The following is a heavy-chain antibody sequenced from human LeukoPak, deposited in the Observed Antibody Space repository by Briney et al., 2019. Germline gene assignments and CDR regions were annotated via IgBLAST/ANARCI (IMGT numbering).Heavy chain of an antibody. CDR3: ARAPHKYEGAPAGEH. Sequence: GGSLRLSCAASGFTFSSYSMNWVRQAPGKGLEWVAVISYDGSNKYYADSVKGRFTISRDDSKNTLYLQVNSLRAEDTAVYYCARAPHKYEGAPAGEHWGQGTLVTVSS. J-gene: IGHJ1*01. CDR1: GFTFSSYS. D-gene: IGHD1-26*01. CDR2: ISYDGSNK. V-gene: IGHV3-30*03.